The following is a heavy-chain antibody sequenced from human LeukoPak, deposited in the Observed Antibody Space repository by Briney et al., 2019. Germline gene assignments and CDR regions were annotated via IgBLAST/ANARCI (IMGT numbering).Heavy chain of an antibody. CDR2: IRSKAYGGTT. V-gene: IGHV3-49*04. J-gene: IGHJ4*02. Sequence: GGSLRLSCAASGFTFSSNAMNWVRQAPGKGLEWVGFIRSKAYGGTTEYAASVKGRFTISRDDSKSIAYLQMNSLKTEDTAVYYCTSSFKVPAWVDSAVVVPAAPRYWGQGTLSPSPQ. D-gene: IGHD2-2*01. CDR3: TSSFKVPAWVDSAVVVPAAPRY. CDR1: GFTFSSNA.